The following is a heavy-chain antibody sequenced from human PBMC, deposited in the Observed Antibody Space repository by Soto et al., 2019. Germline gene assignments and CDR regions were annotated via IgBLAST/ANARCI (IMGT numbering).Heavy chain of an antibody. CDR2: IYYSGST. V-gene: IGHV4-30-2*01. CDR3: ANCPPADYYFDF. Sequence: QLQLQESGSGLVKPSQTLSLTCAVSGGSISSGGYSWSWIRQPPGKGLEWIGYIYYSGSTYYNPSLKSRVTISVDRSKNQVSLKLSSVTAADTAVYYCANCPPADYYFDFWGQGTLVTVSS. CDR1: GGSISSGGYS. J-gene: IGHJ4*02.